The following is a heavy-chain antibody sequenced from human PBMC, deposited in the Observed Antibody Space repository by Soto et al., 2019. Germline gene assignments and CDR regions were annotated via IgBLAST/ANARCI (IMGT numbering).Heavy chain of an antibody. V-gene: IGHV3-11*01. D-gene: IGHD6-6*01. CDR2: ITNSGSTK. CDR1: GFPFSDYY. J-gene: IGHJ4*02. CDR3: ATTLAARFDY. Sequence: PGGSLRLSCAASGFPFSDYYMSWIRQAPGKGLEWVSHITNSGSTKYYADSVKGRFTISRDNAKNSLFLQMNSLRAEDTAVYYCATTLAARFDYWGQGTPVTVSS.